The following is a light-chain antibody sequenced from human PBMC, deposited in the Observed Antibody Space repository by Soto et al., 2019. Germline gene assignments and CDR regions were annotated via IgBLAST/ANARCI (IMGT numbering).Light chain of an antibody. J-gene: IGLJ1*01. CDR3: GSDTGSIYV. V-gene: IGLV2-14*01. CDR1: SSDFGGYKF. CDR2: EVS. Sequence: QSALTQPASVSGSPGHSITISCTGTSSDFGGYKFVSWYQQHPGTAPKLMIYEVSNRNSGVSSRFSGSKSGNTASLTISGLQAADEVDYFGGSDTGSIYVFGTGTKLTVL.